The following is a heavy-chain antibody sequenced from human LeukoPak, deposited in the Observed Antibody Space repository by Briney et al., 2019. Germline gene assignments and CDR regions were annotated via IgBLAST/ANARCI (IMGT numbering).Heavy chain of an antibody. Sequence: SETLSLTCTVSGGSIGSSSYYWGWIRQPPGKGLEWIGSIYYSGSTYYNPSLKSRVTISVDTSKNQFSLKLSSVTAADTAVYYCARLQHGYSSGWYGSLDYWGQGTLVTVSS. D-gene: IGHD6-19*01. CDR1: GGSIGSSSYY. CDR2: IYYSGST. CDR3: ARLQHGYSSGWYGSLDY. V-gene: IGHV4-39*01. J-gene: IGHJ4*02.